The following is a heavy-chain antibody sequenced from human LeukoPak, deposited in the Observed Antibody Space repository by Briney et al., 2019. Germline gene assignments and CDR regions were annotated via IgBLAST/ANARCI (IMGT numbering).Heavy chain of an antibody. J-gene: IGHJ6*02. CDR3: ARGDPLMYYYGMDV. CDR2: MNPNSGNT. D-gene: IGHD2-8*01. CDR1: GYTFTSYD. V-gene: IGHV1-8*01. Sequence: AASVKVSCKASGYTFTSYDINWVRQATGQGLEWMGWMNPNSGNTGYAQKFQGRVTMTRNTSISTAYMELSSLRSEDTAVYYCARGDPLMYYYGMDVWGQGTTVTVSS.